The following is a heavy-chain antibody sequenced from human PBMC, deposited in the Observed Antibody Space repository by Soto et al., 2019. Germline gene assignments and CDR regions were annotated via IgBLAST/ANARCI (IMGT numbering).Heavy chain of an antibody. CDR2: ISGGGDTT. D-gene: IGHD1-1*01. V-gene: IGHV3-23*01. Sequence: EVQLLESGGGLVQPGGSLRLSCVASGFNFNHYGMTWVRQAPGKGLEWVSGISGGGDTTYYTDSVKGRFTVSRDNSKNTLYLQMSSLSLEDTAIYYCAKGQGGPVTTTFDYWGQGTLVTVSS. CDR3: AKGQGGPVTTTFDY. J-gene: IGHJ4*02. CDR1: GFNFNHYG.